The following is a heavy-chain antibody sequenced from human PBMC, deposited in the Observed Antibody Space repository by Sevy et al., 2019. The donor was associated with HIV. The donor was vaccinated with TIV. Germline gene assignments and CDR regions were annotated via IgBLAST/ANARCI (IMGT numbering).Heavy chain of an antibody. V-gene: IGHV3-30*18. CDR3: AKDIAPGSDSSGYYPNGQDY. CDR1: GFTFSSYG. Sequence: GGSLRLSCAASGFTFSSYGMHWVRQAPGKGLEWVAVISYDGSNKYYADSVKGGFTISRDNSKNTLYLQMNSLRAEDTAVYYCAKDIAPGSDSSGYYPNGQDYWGQGTLVTVSS. J-gene: IGHJ4*02. CDR2: ISYDGSNK. D-gene: IGHD3-22*01.